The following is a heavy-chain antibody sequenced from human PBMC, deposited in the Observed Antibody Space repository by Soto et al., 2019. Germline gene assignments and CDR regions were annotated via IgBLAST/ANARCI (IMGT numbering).Heavy chain of an antibody. D-gene: IGHD2-15*01. CDR1: GFTFSSYG. CDR3: ARGTYCSGGSCYLAYNWFDP. V-gene: IGHV3-33*01. J-gene: IGHJ5*02. CDR2: IWYDGSNK. Sequence: GGSLRLSCAASGFTFSSYGMHWVRQAPGKGLEWVAVIWYDGSNKYYADSVKGRFTISRDNSKNTLYLQMNSLRAEDTAVYYCARGTYCSGGSCYLAYNWFDPWGQGTLVTVSS.